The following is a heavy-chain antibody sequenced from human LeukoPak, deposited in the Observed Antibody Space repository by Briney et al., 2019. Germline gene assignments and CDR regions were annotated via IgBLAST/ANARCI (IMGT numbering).Heavy chain of an antibody. CDR2: IKQDGSEK. Sequence: GGSLRLSCAASGFTFSSYWMSWVRQAPGKGLEWVANIKQDGSEKYYVGSVKGRFTISRDNAKNSLYLQMNSVRAEDTAVYYCARANVVVPAAMHYYYYGMDVWGQGTTVTVSS. CDR3: ARANVVVPAAMHYYYYGMDV. V-gene: IGHV3-7*03. J-gene: IGHJ6*02. D-gene: IGHD2-2*01. CDR1: GFTFSSYW.